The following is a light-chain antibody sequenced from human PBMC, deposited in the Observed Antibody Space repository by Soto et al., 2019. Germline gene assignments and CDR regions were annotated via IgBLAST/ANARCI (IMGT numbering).Light chain of an antibody. J-gene: IGLJ2*01. CDR2: EVN. V-gene: IGLV2-14*01. Sequence: QSALTQPASVSGSPGQSITISCTGTSDDVGGYNYVSWYQQHPGKAPKLMIFEVNNRPSGVSNRFSGSRSGNTASLTISGLQAEDEADYFCSSYRSGNTLVVFGGATKLTVL. CDR3: SSYRSGNTLVV. CDR1: SDDVGGYNY.